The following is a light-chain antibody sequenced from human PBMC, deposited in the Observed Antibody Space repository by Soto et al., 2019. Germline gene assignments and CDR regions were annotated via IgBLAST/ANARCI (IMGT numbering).Light chain of an antibody. CDR3: LQKYFYPFT. CDR2: AAS. J-gene: IGKJ3*01. Sequence: DIQVTQSPSFLSASVGDRVTITCRASQGISSYLAWYQQKPGKAPNLLVYAASTLQSGVPSRFSGSGSGTDFTLTISSLQPEDFATYYCLQKYFYPFTFGPGTKVDIK. V-gene: IGKV1-9*01. CDR1: QGISSY.